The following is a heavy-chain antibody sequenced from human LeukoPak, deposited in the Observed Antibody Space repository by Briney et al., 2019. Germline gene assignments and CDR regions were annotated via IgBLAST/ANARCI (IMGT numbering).Heavy chain of an antibody. CDR3: ARGASRDYFDY. Sequence: ASVKVSCKASGYTFTRYDINWVRQATGQGLEWMGWMNPNSGNIGYAQKFQGRVTITRNTSISTAYMELSSLRSEDTAVYYCARGASRDYFDYWGQGTLVTVSS. CDR1: GYTFTRYD. V-gene: IGHV1-8*03. J-gene: IGHJ4*02. CDR2: MNPNSGNI.